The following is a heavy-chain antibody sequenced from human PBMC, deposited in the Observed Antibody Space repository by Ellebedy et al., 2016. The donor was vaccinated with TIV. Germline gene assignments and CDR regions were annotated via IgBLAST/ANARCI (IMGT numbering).Heavy chain of an antibody. J-gene: IGHJ4*02. CDR2: ISSSGVSS. Sequence: GGSLRLSCAASGFTFRNFAMTWVRQAPGKGLEWVSSISSSGVSSDYADSVRGRVTISRDNSKSTLYLQMDSLRADDSAEYYCAKLDSSGYYYGRLDYWGQGTLVTVPS. CDR1: GFTFRNFA. V-gene: IGHV3-23*01. D-gene: IGHD3-22*01. CDR3: AKLDSSGYYYGRLDY.